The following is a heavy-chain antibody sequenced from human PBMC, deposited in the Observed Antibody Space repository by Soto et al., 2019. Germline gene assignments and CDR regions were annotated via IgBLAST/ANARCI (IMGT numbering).Heavy chain of an antibody. D-gene: IGHD6-13*01. J-gene: IGHJ6*02. Sequence: ASVKVSCKASGYTFTGYYMHWVRQAPGQGLEWMGWINPNSGGTNYAQKFQGRVTMTRDTSISTAYMELSRLRSDDTTVYYCARDDAPYSSSWYQGGYYYYGMDVWGQGTTVTVSS. CDR1: GYTFTGYY. V-gene: IGHV1-2*02. CDR2: INPNSGGT. CDR3: ARDDAPYSSSWYQGGYYYYGMDV.